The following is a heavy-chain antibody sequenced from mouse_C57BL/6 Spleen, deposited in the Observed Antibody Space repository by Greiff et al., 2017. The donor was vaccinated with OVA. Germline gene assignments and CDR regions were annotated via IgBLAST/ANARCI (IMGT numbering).Heavy chain of an antibody. D-gene: IGHD2-4*01. V-gene: IGHV1-52*01. CDR3: ARRGYYDYDGAWFAY. Sequence: QVQLQQPGAELVRPGSSVKLSCKASGYTFTSYWMHWVKQRPIQGLEWIGNIDPSDSETHYNQKFKDKATLTVDKSSSTAYMQLSSLTSEDSAVYYCARRGYYDYDGAWFAYWGQGTLVTVSA. J-gene: IGHJ3*01. CDR1: GYTFTSYW. CDR2: IDPSDSET.